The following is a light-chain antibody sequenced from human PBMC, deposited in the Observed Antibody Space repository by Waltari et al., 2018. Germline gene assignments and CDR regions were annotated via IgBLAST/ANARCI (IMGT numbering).Light chain of an antibody. CDR1: QSISNN. CDR3: QQYYNWPQT. CDR2: GAS. V-gene: IGKV3-15*01. Sequence: EIVMTQSPATLSVSPGERATLSCRACQSISNNLAWYQQKPGQAPRLLVYGASTRATGIPARFSGSGSGTEFTLTISSLQSEDFAVYYCQQYYNWPQTFGQGTKLEIK. J-gene: IGKJ2*01.